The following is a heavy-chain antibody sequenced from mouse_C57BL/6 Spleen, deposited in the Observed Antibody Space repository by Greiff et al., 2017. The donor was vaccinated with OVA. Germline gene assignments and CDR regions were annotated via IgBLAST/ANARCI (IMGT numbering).Heavy chain of an antibody. V-gene: IGHV5-4*01. CDR3: ARDLDYYGSNYAMDY. CDR1: GFTFSSYA. D-gene: IGHD1-1*01. J-gene: IGHJ4*01. CDR2: ISDGGSYT. Sequence: DVMLVESGGGLVKPGGSLKLSCAASGFTFSSYAMSWVRQTPEKRLEWVATISDGGSYTYYPDNVKGRFTISRDNAKNNLYLQMSHLKSEDTAMYYCARDLDYYGSNYAMDYWGQGTSVTVSS.